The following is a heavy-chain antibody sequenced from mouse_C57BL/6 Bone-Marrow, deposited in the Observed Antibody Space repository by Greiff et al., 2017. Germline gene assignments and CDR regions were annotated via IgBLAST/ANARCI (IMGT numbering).Heavy chain of an antibody. D-gene: IGHD2-4*01. V-gene: IGHV14-2*01. CDR1: GFNIKDYY. CDR2: IDPEDGET. Sequence: EVQLQQSGAELVKPGASVKLSCTASGFNIKDYYMHWVKQRTEQGLEWIRRIDPEDGETKYAPKFQGKATITANTSSNTAYLQLSSLASEDTAVYYCALYDYDAGDYWGQGTTLTVSS. J-gene: IGHJ2*01. CDR3: ALYDYDAGDY.